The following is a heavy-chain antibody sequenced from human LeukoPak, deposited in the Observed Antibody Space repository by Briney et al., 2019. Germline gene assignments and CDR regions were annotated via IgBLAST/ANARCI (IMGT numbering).Heavy chain of an antibody. CDR3: ARRMATRTYYFDF. J-gene: IGHJ4*02. D-gene: IGHD2-8*01. Sequence: AESPKISCKGSGYSFTNYWIGWVRQMPEKGLEWMGIIYPGDSDTRYSPSFHGQVTISADKSISTAYLQWSSLRASDTAMYYCARRMATRTYYFDFWVQGTLDTVPS. CDR1: GYSFTNYW. CDR2: IYPGDSDT. V-gene: IGHV5-51*01.